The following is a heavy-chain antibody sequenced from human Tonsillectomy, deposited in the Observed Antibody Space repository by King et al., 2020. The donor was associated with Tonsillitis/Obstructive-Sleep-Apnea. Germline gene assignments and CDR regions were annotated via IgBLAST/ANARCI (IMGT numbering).Heavy chain of an antibody. Sequence: QLQESGPGLVKPSETLSLTCTVSGGSISSYYWSWIRQPPGKGLEWIGCIYYSGSTNYNPSLKSRVTISVDKSKNQFSLKLSSVTAADTAVYYCARDMVLEAGGDAFDIWGQGTMVPVSS. CDR3: ARDMVLEAGGDAFDI. CDR2: IYYSGST. J-gene: IGHJ3*02. CDR1: GGSISSYY. V-gene: IGHV4-59*01. D-gene: IGHD2-8*01.